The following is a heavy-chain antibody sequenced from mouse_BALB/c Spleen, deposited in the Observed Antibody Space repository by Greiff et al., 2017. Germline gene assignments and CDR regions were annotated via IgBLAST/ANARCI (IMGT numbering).Heavy chain of an antibody. Sequence: LQESGAELVKPGASVKLSCKASGYTFTSYYMYWVKQRPGQGLEWIGEINPSNGGTNFNEKFKSKATLTVDKSSSTAYMQLSSLTSEDSAVYYCTRERYGNIAYWGQGTLVTVSA. D-gene: IGHD2-1*01. CDR3: TRERYGNIAY. V-gene: IGHV1S81*02. J-gene: IGHJ3*01. CDR2: INPSNGGT. CDR1: GYTFTSYY.